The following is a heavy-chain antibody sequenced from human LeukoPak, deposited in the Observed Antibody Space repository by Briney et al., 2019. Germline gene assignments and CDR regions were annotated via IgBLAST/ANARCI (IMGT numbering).Heavy chain of an antibody. D-gene: IGHD1-26*01. CDR3: ARTIVGAAFDY. J-gene: IGHJ4*02. Sequence: GRSLRLSCAASGFTFSSYAMHWVRQAPGKGLEWVAVISYDGSNKYYADSVKGRFTISRDNSKNTLYLQMNSLRAEDTAVYYCARTIVGAAFDYWGQGTLVTVSS. CDR1: GFTFSSYA. CDR2: ISYDGSNK. V-gene: IGHV3-30-3*01.